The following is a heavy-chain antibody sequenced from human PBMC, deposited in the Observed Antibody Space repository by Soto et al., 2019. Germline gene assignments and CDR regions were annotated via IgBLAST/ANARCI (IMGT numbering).Heavy chain of an antibody. CDR2: IYSGGST. J-gene: IGHJ4*02. CDR1: GFTVSSNY. V-gene: IGHV3-53*04. Sequence: GGSLRLSCAASGFTVSSNYMSWVRQAPGKGLEWVSVIYSGGSTYYADSVKGRFTISRHNSKNTLYLQMNSLRAEDTAVYYCARGPFGELGVFDYWGQGTLVTVSS. D-gene: IGHD3-10*01. CDR3: ARGPFGELGVFDY.